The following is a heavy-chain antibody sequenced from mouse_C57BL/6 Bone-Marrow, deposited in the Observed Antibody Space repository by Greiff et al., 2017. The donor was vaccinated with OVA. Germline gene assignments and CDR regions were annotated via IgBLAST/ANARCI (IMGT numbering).Heavy chain of an antibody. CDR1: GYTFTDYN. D-gene: IGHD2-4*01. CDR3: VRGLNDYDGAWVAY. V-gene: IGHV1-22*01. CDR2: INPNNGGT. Sequence: EVQLQQSGPELVKPGASVKMSCKASGYTFTDYNMHWVKQSHGKSLEWIGYINPNNGGTSYNQKFKGKATLTVNKSSSTAYMELRSLTSEDSAVYYGVRGLNDYDGAWVAYWGQGTLVTVSA. J-gene: IGHJ3*01.